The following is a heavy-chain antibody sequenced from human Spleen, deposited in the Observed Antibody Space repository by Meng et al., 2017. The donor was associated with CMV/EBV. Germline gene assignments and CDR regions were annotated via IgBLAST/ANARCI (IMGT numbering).Heavy chain of an antibody. J-gene: IGHJ6*02. CDR2: ISSSSSTI. D-gene: IGHD2-2*03. CDR1: GFTFSSYS. CDR3: AREPGYCSSTSCSRPPMDV. V-gene: IGHV3-48*04. Sequence: GGSLRLSCADSGFTFSSYSMNWVRQAPGKGLEWVSYISSSSSTIYYADSVKGRFTISRDNAKNSLYLQMNSLRAEDTAVYYCAREPGYCSSTSCSRPPMDVWGQGTTVTVSS.